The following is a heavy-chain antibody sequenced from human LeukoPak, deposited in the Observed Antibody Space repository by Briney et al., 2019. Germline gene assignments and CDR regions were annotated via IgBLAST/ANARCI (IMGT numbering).Heavy chain of an antibody. J-gene: IGHJ4*02. CDR2: IYSGGST. Sequence: GGSRRLSCAASGFTVSSNYMSWVRQAPGKGLEWVSVIYSGGSTYYADSVKGRFTISRDNSKNTLYLQMNSLRAEDTAVYYCARGYSSRLCDYWGQGTLVTVSS. D-gene: IGHD6-13*01. CDR3: ARGYSSRLCDY. V-gene: IGHV3-66*01. CDR1: GFTVSSNY.